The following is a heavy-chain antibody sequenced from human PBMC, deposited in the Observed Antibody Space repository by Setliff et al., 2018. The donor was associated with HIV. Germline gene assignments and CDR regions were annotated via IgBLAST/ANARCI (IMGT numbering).Heavy chain of an antibody. Sequence: SVKVSCKASGGTFSSYAISWVRQAPGQGLEWMGGIIPIFGTANYAQKFQGRVTITADESTSTAYMELSSLRSEDTAVYYCARAREGGYSLPYYFDYWGQGTLVTVSS. J-gene: IGHJ4*02. CDR2: IIPIFGTA. CDR3: ARAREGGYSLPYYFDY. D-gene: IGHD5-18*01. V-gene: IGHV1-69*13. CDR1: GGTFSSYA.